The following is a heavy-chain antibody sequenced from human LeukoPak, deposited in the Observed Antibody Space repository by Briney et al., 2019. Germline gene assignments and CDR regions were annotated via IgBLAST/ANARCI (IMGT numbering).Heavy chain of an antibody. CDR2: ITTSGTYI. V-gene: IGHV3-21*06. CDR1: GLTFTRFS. Sequence: GGSLTLSCVASGLTFTRFSMNCVRQAPGKGLELVSSITTSGTYIYYADSVKGRFTISRDNAKNSLYLQMNSLRAEHTAVYYCARDSGWLGDFDYWGQGTLVTVSS. D-gene: IGHD3-10*01. CDR3: ARDSGWLGDFDY. J-gene: IGHJ4*02.